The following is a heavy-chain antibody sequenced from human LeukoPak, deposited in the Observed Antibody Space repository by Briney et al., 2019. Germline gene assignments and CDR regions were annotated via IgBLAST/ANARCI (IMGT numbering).Heavy chain of an antibody. V-gene: IGHV3-48*03. CDR1: GFTFSSYE. Sequence: GGSLRLSCAASGFTFSSYEMNWVRQAPGKGLEWVSYISSSGSTIYYADSVKGRFTISRDNSKNTLYLQMNSLRAEDTAVYYCARDPDYYYDSSGYSPNYFGYWGQGTLVTVSS. CDR3: ARDPDYYYDSSGYSPNYFGY. D-gene: IGHD3-22*01. J-gene: IGHJ4*02. CDR2: ISSSGSTI.